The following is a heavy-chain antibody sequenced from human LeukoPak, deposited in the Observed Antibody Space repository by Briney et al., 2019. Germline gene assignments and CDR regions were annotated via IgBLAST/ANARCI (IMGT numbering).Heavy chain of an antibody. J-gene: IGHJ5*02. V-gene: IGHV1-69*13. D-gene: IGHD3-3*01. CDR2: IIPIFGTA. CDR1: GGTFSSYA. CDR3: ARVVWSRDYDFWSGSPNWFDP. Sequence: SVKVSCKASGGTFSSYAISWVRQAPGQGLEWMGGIIPIFGTANYAQKFQGRVTITADESTSTAYMELSSLRSEDTAVYYCARVVWSRDYDFWSGSPNWFDPWGQGTLVTVSS.